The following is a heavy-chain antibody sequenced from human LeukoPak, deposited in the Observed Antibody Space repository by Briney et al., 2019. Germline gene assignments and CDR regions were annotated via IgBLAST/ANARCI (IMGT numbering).Heavy chain of an antibody. Sequence: PGGSLRLSCAASGFTFSRYSMNWVRQAPGKGLEWVSYISGSGTEIYYADSVKGRFTISRDNAKNALYLQMNSLSAEDTAVYYCAGVSGTYYKGHFDYWGQGTLVTVSS. CDR2: ISGSGTEI. V-gene: IGHV3-21*01. J-gene: IGHJ4*02. CDR3: AGVSGTYYKGHFDY. D-gene: IGHD3-10*01. CDR1: GFTFSRYS.